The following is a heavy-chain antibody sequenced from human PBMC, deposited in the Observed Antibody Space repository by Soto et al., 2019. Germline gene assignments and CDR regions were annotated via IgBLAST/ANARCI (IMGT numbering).Heavy chain of an antibody. Sequence: ASVKVSCKASGYTFTSYGISWVRQAPGQGLEWMGWISAYNGNTNYAQKLQGRVTMTTDTSTSTAYMELRSLRSDDTAVYYCASGAWYSSSWYSDYWGQGTLVTVSS. CDR3: ASGAWYSSSWYSDY. J-gene: IGHJ4*02. CDR2: ISAYNGNT. D-gene: IGHD6-13*01. CDR1: GYTFTSYG. V-gene: IGHV1-18*01.